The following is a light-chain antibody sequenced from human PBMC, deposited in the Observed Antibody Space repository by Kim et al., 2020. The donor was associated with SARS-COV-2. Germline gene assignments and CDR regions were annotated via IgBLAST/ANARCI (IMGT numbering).Light chain of an antibody. CDR1: KLGDKY. Sequence: SSELTQPPSVSVSPGQTASITCSGDKLGDKYACWYQQKPGQSPVLVIYQDSKRPSGIPERFFGSNSGNTATLTISGTQAMDEADYYCQAWDSSTYVFGTGTKVTVL. J-gene: IGLJ1*01. V-gene: IGLV3-1*01. CDR3: QAWDSSTYV. CDR2: QDS.